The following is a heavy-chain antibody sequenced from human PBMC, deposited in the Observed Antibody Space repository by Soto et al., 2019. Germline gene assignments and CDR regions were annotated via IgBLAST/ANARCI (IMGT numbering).Heavy chain of an antibody. Sequence: SETLSLTCSVSGDSISNFYWSWIRQTPGRGLEWIGCVHESGSTDYNPSLKGRVTISLHTSKSQFSLSLRSATAADTAVYYCATRYSRYIYANKCFDPRGQGSLLTVS. V-gene: IGHV4-59*12. D-gene: IGHD5-18*01. CDR2: VHESGST. J-gene: IGHJ5*02. CDR1: GDSISNFY. CDR3: ATRYSRYIYANKCFDP.